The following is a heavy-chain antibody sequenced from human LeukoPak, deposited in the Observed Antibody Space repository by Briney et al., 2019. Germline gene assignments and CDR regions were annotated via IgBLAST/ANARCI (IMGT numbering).Heavy chain of an antibody. CDR1: GFTFSSYW. J-gene: IGHJ4*02. CDR3: TSLSIYDYYY. CDR2: IKQDGSEK. Sequence: GGSLRLSCAASGFTFSSYWMSWVRQAPGKGLEWVANIKQDGSEKYYVDSVKGRFTISRDNAKNSLYLQMNSLKTEDTAVYYCTSLSIYDYYYWGQGTLVTVSS. V-gene: IGHV3-7*03. D-gene: IGHD5/OR15-5a*01.